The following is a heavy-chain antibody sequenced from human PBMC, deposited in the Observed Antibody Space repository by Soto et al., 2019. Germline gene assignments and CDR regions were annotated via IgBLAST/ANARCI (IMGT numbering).Heavy chain of an antibody. CDR1: GGTFSSYT. V-gene: IGHV1-69*04. J-gene: IGHJ6*02. CDR3: ARDGGYYYDSSGYHPAPYYGMDV. D-gene: IGHD3-22*01. CDR2: IIPILGIA. Sequence: ASVKVSCKASGGTFSSYTISCVRQAPGQGLEWMGRIIPILGIANYAQKFQGRVTITADKSTSTAYMELSSLRSEDTAVYYCARDGGYYYDSSGYHPAPYYGMDVWGQGTTVTVS.